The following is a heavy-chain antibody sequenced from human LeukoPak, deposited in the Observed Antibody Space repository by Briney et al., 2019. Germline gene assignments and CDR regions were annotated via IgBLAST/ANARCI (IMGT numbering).Heavy chain of an antibody. V-gene: IGHV3-66*01. CDR1: GFTVSSNY. Sequence: GSLRLSCAASGFTVSSNYMSWVRQAPGKGLEWVSVIYSGGSTYYADSVKGRFTISRDNSKNTLYLQMNSLRAEDTAVYYCARAGRGLLWFGEFLDYWGQGTLVTVSS. CDR3: ARAGRGLLWFGEFLDY. D-gene: IGHD3-10*01. J-gene: IGHJ4*02. CDR2: IYSGGST.